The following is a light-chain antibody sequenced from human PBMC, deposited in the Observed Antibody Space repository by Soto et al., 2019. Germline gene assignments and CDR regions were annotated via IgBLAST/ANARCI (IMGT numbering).Light chain of an antibody. V-gene: IGLV2-14*01. CDR3: SSYTTTGTYV. CDR1: SGDVGGYDY. Sequence: QSALTQPASVSGSPGQSITISCTGTSGDVGGYDYVSWYQQHPDKAPKFMIYEVTNRPSGVSHRFSGSKSGNTASLTISGLQAEDEADYYCSSYTTTGTYVFGTGTKLTVL. CDR2: EVT. J-gene: IGLJ1*01.